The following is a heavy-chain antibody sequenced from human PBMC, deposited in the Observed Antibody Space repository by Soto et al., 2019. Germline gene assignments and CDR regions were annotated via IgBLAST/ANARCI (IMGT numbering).Heavy chain of an antibody. D-gene: IGHD2-8*01. V-gene: IGHV3-23*01. J-gene: IGHJ5*02. CDR3: AKSEVMVYVMNWFDP. CDR1: GFTFSSYA. Sequence: HPGGSLRLSCAASGFTFSSYAMSWVRQAPGKGLEWVSGISGSGGSTYYADSVKGRFTISRDNSKNTLSLQMNSLRAEDTAVYYCAKSEVMVYVMNWFDPWGQGTLVTVSS. CDR2: ISGSGGST.